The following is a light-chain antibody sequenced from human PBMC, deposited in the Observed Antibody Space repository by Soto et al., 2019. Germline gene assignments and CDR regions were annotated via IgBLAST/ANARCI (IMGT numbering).Light chain of an antibody. V-gene: IGKV1-39*01. CDR2: AAS. J-gene: IGKJ2*01. CDR3: QQSHSIPYI. Sequence: DIQMTQSPSSLSASVGDRVTITCRASQTISTYLNWYQQKPGKAPKLLIYAASSLQSGVPSRFSGSGSGTDFTLTISSLQPEDFANYFCQQSHSIPYIFGQGTKLQIK. CDR1: QTISTY.